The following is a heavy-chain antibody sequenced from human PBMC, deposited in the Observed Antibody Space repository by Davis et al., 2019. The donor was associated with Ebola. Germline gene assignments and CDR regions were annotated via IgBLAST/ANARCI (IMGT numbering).Heavy chain of an antibody. CDR3: TATVTTSDY. Sequence: GASLKISCAASGFPFTGSVMHWVRQAFGKGLEWAGRIRSKANSYATAYAASVKGRFTISRDDSKNTAYLQMNSLKTEDTAVYYCTATVTTSDYWGQGTLVTVSS. CDR2: IRSKANSYAT. CDR1: GFPFTGSV. D-gene: IGHD4-17*01. V-gene: IGHV3-73*01. J-gene: IGHJ4*02.